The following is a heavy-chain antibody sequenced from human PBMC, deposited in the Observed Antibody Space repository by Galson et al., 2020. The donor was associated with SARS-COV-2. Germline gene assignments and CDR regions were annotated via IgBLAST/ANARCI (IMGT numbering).Heavy chain of an antibody. CDR2: IYYSGST. CDR3: ARAGGITMIVVVIGAFDI. CDR1: GVSISSGGYY. V-gene: IGHV4-31*03. Sequence: ETSETLSLTCTVSGVSISSGGYYWSWIRQHPGKGLEWIGYIYYSGSTYYNPSLKSRVTISVDTSKNQFSLKLSSVTAADTAVYYCARAGGITMIVVVIGAFDIWGQGTMVTVSS. J-gene: IGHJ3*02. D-gene: IGHD3-22*01.